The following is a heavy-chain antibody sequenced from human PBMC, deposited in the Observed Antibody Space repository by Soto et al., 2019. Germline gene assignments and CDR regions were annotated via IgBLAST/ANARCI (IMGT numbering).Heavy chain of an antibody. V-gene: IGHV1-46*01. D-gene: IGHD4-4*01. CDR1: GYTFTSYY. Sequence: ASVKVSCKASGYTFTSYYMHWVLQSPGQGLEWMGIINPSGGSTSYGQKFQGRVTMTRDTSTSTVYMELSSLRSEDTAVYYCARHLSSLLYSTYLFCFDYWGKRPLVSVSS. J-gene: IGHJ4*02. CDR3: ARHLSSLLYSTYLFCFDY. CDR2: INPSGGST.